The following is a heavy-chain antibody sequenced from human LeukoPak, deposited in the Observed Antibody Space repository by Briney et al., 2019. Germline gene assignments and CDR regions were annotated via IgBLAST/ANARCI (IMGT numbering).Heavy chain of an antibody. Sequence: GGSLRLSCAASGLSFNNYWMSWVRQAPGKGLEWVANIKQDGSEKYYVDSVKGRFTISRDNAKNSLYLQMNSLRAEDTAVYYCARGTAEIDYWGQGTLVTVSS. D-gene: IGHD4-17*01. V-gene: IGHV3-7*03. CDR1: GLSFNNYW. CDR3: ARGTAEIDY. J-gene: IGHJ4*02. CDR2: IKQDGSEK.